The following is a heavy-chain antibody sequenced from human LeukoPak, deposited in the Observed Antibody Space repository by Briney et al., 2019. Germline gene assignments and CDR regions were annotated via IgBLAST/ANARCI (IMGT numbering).Heavy chain of an antibody. CDR1: GGSISSYS. D-gene: IGHD3-3*02. CDR2: IYYSGST. V-gene: IGHV4-59*08. J-gene: IGHJ4*02. Sequence: SETLSLTCTVSGGSISSYSWSWIRQPPGKGLEWIGNIYYSGSTDYNPSLKSRVTISVDTSKNQFSLNLSSVTAADTAVYYCARYGSLLAAYDYWGQGTLVTVSS. CDR3: ARYGSLLAAYDY.